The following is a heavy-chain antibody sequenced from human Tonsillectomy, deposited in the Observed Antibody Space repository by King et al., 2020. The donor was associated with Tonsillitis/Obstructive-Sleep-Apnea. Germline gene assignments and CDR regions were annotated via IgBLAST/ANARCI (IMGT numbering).Heavy chain of an antibody. CDR1: GGSFSGYY. Sequence: VQLQQWGAGLLKPSETLSLTCAVSGGSFSGYYWSWIRQPPGKGLEWIGEINHSGSTNYNPSPKSRVTISVEKAKNQFSLRLRSVTAADTAVYYCARGIGYCSSTSCYTLHYMDVWGKGTTVTVSS. CDR2: INHSGST. J-gene: IGHJ6*03. D-gene: IGHD2-2*02. CDR3: ARGIGYCSSTSCYTLHYMDV. V-gene: IGHV4-34*01.